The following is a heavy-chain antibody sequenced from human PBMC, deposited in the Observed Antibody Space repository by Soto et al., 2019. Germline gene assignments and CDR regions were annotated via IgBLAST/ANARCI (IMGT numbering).Heavy chain of an antibody. J-gene: IGHJ4*02. D-gene: IGHD6-25*01. CDR2: AYFSGGNT. Sequence: LSLTCSVSGDSMRGYHFYWGWIRQAPGKGLEWIGSAYFSGGNTYYSPSLKSRVSISVDTSKNEFSRRLTSLTAADTAVYFCAYGSSSAWIDYWGQGTLVTVSS. V-gene: IGHV4-39*01. CDR3: AYGSSSAWIDY. CDR1: GDSMRGYHFY.